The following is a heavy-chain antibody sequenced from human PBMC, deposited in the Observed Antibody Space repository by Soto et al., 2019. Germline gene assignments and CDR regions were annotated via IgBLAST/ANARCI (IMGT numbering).Heavy chain of an antibody. V-gene: IGHV4-39*01. CDR1: GGSISSSSYY. D-gene: IGHD3-9*01. CDR3: ARNSPLTPRDYDILTGTFDY. J-gene: IGHJ4*02. CDR2: IYYSGST. Sequence: QLQLQESGPGLVKPSETLSLTCTVSGGSISSSSYYWGWIRQPPGKGLEWIGSIYYSGSTYYNPSLKSRVTISVDTSKNPFSLKLSSVTAADTAVYYCARNSPLTPRDYDILTGTFDYWGQGTLVTVSS.